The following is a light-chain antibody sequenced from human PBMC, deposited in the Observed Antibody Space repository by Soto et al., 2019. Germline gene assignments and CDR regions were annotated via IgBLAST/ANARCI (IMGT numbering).Light chain of an antibody. CDR3: QQYNDWPLT. Sequence: VMTQSPATLSVSPGETATLSCRASQRLSSNLGWYQQKPGQAPRLLIFGASTRATGIPARFSGSGSGTEFSLTISSLQSEDFAVYFCQQYNDWPLTFGQGTKVEIK. CDR1: QRLSSN. J-gene: IGKJ1*01. V-gene: IGKV3-15*01. CDR2: GAS.